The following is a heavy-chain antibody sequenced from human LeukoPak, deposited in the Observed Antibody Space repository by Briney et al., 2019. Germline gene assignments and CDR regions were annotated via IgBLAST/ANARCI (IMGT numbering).Heavy chain of an antibody. Sequence: SETLSLTCTVSGGSISSYYWSWIRQPAGKGLEWIGRIYRSGSTNYNPSLKSRVTMSVDTSKNQFSLKLSSVTAADTAVYYCARVHYDFWSGYYTYFDYWGQGTLVTVSS. CDR1: GGSISSYY. CDR3: ARVHYDFWSGYYTYFDY. D-gene: IGHD3-3*01. J-gene: IGHJ4*02. CDR2: IYRSGST. V-gene: IGHV4-4*07.